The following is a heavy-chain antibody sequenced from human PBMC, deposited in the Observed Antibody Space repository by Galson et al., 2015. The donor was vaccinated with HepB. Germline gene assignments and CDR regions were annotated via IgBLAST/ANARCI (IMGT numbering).Heavy chain of an antibody. Sequence: SVTVSCKASGGTFSSYAISWVRQAPGQGLEWMGGIIPIFGTANYAQKFQGRVTITADKSTSTAYMELSSLRSEDTAVYYCARRLQGQRLTEYRYNWFDPWGQGTLVTVSS. CDR2: IIPIFGTA. CDR1: GGTFSSYA. V-gene: IGHV1-69*06. D-gene: IGHD6-25*01. J-gene: IGHJ5*02. CDR3: ARRLQGQRLTEYRYNWFDP.